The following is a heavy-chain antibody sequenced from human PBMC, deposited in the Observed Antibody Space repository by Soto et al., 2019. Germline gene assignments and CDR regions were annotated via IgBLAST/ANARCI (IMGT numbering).Heavy chain of an antibody. CDR3: AKCMQAYWNYDAHHI. V-gene: IGHV3-23*01. CDR2: ITPTGATT. Sequence: PGGSLRLSCAASGFTFSTYSITWVRQAPGKGLEWVAHITPTGATTYYADSVRGRFTISRDTSGNTLYLQMNSLRAEDTALYYCAKCMQAYWNYDAHHIWGQGTMVTVSS. D-gene: IGHD1-7*01. J-gene: IGHJ3*02. CDR1: GFTFSTYS.